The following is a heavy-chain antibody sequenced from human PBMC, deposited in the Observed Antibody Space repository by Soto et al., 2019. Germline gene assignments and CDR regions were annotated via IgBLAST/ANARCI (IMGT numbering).Heavy chain of an antibody. V-gene: IGHV4-30-4*01. D-gene: IGHD4-17*01. J-gene: IGHJ5*02. Sequence: PSETLSLTCTVSGGSISSGDYYWSWIRQPPGKGLEWIGYIYYSGSTYYNPSLKSRVTISVDTSKNQFSLKLSSVTAAGTAVYYCARCKKVGLRWYRVRFDPWGQGTLVTVSS. CDR1: GGSISSGDYY. CDR3: ARCKKVGLRWYRVRFDP. CDR2: IYYSGST.